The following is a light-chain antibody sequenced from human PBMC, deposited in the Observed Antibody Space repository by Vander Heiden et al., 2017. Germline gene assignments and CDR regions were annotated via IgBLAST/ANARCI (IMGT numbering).Light chain of an antibody. V-gene: IGKV3-11*01. J-gene: IGKJ4*01. CDR2: DAS. Sequence: ELVLTQSPATLSFSPGERATLSCRASQSVSSYLAWYQQKPGQAPRLLIYDASNRATGIPARFSGSGSGTDFTLTISRLEPEDFAVYYCQQRSIWPRTFGGGTKVEIK. CDR3: QQRSIWPRT. CDR1: QSVSSY.